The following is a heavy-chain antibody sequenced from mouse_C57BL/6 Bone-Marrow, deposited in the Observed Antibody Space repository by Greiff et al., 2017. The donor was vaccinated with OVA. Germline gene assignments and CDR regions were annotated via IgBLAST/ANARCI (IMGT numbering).Heavy chain of an antibody. CDR2: IWTGGGP. CDR3: ARTETAQAPFAY. J-gene: IGHJ3*01. CDR1: GFSLTSYA. V-gene: IGHV2-9-1*01. Sequence: QVQLQQSGPGLVAPSQSLSITCTVSGFSLTSYAISWVRQPPGQGLALLGVIWTGGGPNYTSALKSRLSISKDNSKSQVFLKMNSLQTDDTARYYCARTETAQAPFAYWGQGTLVTVSA. D-gene: IGHD3-2*02.